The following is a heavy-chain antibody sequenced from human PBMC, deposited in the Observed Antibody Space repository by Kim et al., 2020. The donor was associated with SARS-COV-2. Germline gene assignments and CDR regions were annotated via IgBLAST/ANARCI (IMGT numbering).Heavy chain of an antibody. CDR3: AKDGEYSSGWGHGTPYYFDY. V-gene: IGHV3-43*01. CDR1: GFTFDDYT. J-gene: IGHJ4*02. CDR2: ISWDGGST. Sequence: GGSLRLSCAASGFTFDDYTMHWVRQAPGKGLEWVSLISWDGGSTYYADSVKGRFTISRDNSKNSLYLQMNSLRTEDTALYYCAKDGEYSSGWGHGTPYYFDYWGQGTLVTVSS. D-gene: IGHD6-19*01.